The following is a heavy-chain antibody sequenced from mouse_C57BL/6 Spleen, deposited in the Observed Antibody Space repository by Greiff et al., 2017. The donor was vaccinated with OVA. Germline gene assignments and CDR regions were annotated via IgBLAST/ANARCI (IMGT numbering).Heavy chain of an antibody. Sequence: EVQRVESGGGLVKPGGSLKLSCAASGFTFSSYAMSWVRQTPEKRLEWVATISDGGSYTYYPDNVKGRFTISRDNAKNNLYLQMSHLKSEDTAMYYCAREERVFSGAWFAYWGQGTLVTVSA. D-gene: IGHD1-3*01. CDR1: GFTFSSYA. V-gene: IGHV5-4*01. J-gene: IGHJ3*01. CDR3: AREERVFSGAWFAY. CDR2: ISDGGSYT.